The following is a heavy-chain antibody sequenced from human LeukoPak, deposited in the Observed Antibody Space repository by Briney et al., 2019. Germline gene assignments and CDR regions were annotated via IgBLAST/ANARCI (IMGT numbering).Heavy chain of an antibody. V-gene: IGHV3-7*01. CDR3: ARERYSNSWYRDY. D-gene: IGHD6-13*01. Sequence: GGSLGLSCAASGFTFRSYWMTWVRQAPGKGLEWVANIKEDGSETYYVDSVKGRFTISRDNAKDSVNLQMNSLRAEDTAVYYCARERYSNSWYRDYWGQGTLVAVSS. J-gene: IGHJ4*02. CDR1: GFTFRSYW. CDR2: IKEDGSET.